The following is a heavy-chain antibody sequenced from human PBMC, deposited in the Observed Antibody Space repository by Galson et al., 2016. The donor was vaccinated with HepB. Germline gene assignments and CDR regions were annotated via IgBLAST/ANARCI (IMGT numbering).Heavy chain of an antibody. V-gene: IGHV5-10-1*01. Sequence: QSGAEVKKPGESLRISCRGSGYIFTNYWITWVRQMPGKGLEWMGRIDPSDSYTNYSPSFQGHVTISADKSISTAYLQWSSLKASDTAMYYCAGGHYGSGSFYLFDSWGQGTLVTVSS. J-gene: IGHJ4*02. CDR1: GYIFTNYW. CDR2: IDPSDSYT. CDR3: AGGHYGSGSFYLFDS. D-gene: IGHD3-10*01.